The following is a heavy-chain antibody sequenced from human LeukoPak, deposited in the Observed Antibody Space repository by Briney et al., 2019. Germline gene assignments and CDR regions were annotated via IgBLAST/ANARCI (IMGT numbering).Heavy chain of an antibody. D-gene: IGHD6-13*01. CDR1: VYTFTSYY. V-gene: IGHV1-46*03. CDR3: AREGIAAAGKDY. CDR2: INPSGGST. Sequence: ASVTVSFKASVYTFTSYYMHWVRQAPGQGLEWVGIINPSGGSTSYAQKFQGKVTMTRDTSTSTVYMELSSLRSEDTAVYYWAREGIAAAGKDYWGQGTLVTVSS. J-gene: IGHJ4*02.